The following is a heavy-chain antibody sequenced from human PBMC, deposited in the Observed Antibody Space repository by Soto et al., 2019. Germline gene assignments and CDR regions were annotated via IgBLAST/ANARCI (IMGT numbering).Heavy chain of an antibody. CDR2: IYYIGST. CDR3: ARERVLGDGGGFDV. J-gene: IGHJ6*02. V-gene: IGHV4-31*03. Sequence: QVHLQESGPGLLKPSQTLSLTCTVSGAAVSGGGQYWNWVRQLPGKGLEWIGNIYYIGSTAYNPSLKSRVTISFDTSKNQFSLKLISVTAADTAVYYCARERVLGDGGGFDVWGQGTTVTVSS. D-gene: IGHD2-15*01. CDR1: GAAVSGGGQY.